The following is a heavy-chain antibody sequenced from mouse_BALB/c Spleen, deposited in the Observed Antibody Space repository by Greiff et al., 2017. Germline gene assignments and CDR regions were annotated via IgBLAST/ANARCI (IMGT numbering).Heavy chain of an antibody. J-gene: IGHJ4*01. CDR1: GFTFTDYY. Sequence: EVMLVESGGGLVQPGGSLRLSCATSGFTFTDYYMSWVRQPPGKALEWLGFIRNKANGYTTEYSASVKGRFTISRDNSQSILYLQMNTLRAGDSATYYGAKDIPPDYSYLYAMDDWGQGTSVTVSS. CDR3: AKDIPPDYSYLYAMDD. CDR2: IRNKANGYTT. V-gene: IGHV7-3*02. D-gene: IGHD1-2*01.